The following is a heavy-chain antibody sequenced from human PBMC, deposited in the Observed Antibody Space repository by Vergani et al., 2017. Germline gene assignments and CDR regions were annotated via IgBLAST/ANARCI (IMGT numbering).Heavy chain of an antibody. V-gene: IGHV3-30*02. CDR2: IRSDESRR. CDR3: AKEGGGYCSGGTCYPEY. J-gene: IGHJ4*02. CDR1: GFTFNSYG. Sequence: QEQLVESGGGVVQPGGSLRLSCAASGFTFNSYGMHWVRQAPGKGLEWVASIRSDESRRYYGDSMEGPFTISRDNSKNTLYLQMKSLRPEDTAVYYCAKEGGGYCSGGTCYPEYWGQGTLVIVSS. D-gene: IGHD2-15*01.